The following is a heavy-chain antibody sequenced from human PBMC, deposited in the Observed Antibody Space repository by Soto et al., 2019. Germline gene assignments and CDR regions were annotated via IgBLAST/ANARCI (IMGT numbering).Heavy chain of an antibody. CDR2: IYPDDSDT. CDR1: GYSFNTYW. V-gene: IGHV5-51*01. J-gene: IGHJ4*02. CDR3: ARPGYYDSSGFFNFDH. Sequence: GESLKISCKASGYSFNTYWIGWVLQLPWKGLEWMGIIYPDDSDTRYSPSFQGQVTISADKSFTTVYLQWNSLKASDTAIYYCARPGYYDSSGFFNFDHWGQGTLVTVSS. D-gene: IGHD3-22*01.